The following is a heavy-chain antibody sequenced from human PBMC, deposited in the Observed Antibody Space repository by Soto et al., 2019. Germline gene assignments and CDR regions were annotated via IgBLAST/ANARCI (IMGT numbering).Heavy chain of an antibody. CDR2: INPHGGST. V-gene: IGHV1-46*01. CDR3: ARSSGGNFGIIIEGTNWFDP. D-gene: IGHD1-26*01. CDR1: RDTFTSYY. Sequence: GASVKVSCKAPRDTFTSYYINWVRQAPGQGLEWMGVINPHGGSTAYAQKFKGRVTLTRDTSASTVYMEVSSLTSEDTAMYYCARSSGGNFGIIIEGTNWFDPWGQGTLVTAPQ. J-gene: IGHJ5*02.